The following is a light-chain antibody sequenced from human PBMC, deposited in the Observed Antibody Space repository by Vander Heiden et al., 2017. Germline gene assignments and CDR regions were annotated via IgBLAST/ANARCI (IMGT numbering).Light chain of an antibody. Sequence: QSALTQPAPVSGSPGPSLTIPCTGTSSDVGSYNLVSWYQQPPGKAPKLMIYEGSKRPSGVSNRFSGSKSGNTASLTISGLQAEDEADYYCCSYAGSSTWVFGGGTKLTVL. CDR2: EGS. V-gene: IGLV2-23*01. CDR3: CSYAGSSTWV. CDR1: SSDVGSYNL. J-gene: IGLJ3*02.